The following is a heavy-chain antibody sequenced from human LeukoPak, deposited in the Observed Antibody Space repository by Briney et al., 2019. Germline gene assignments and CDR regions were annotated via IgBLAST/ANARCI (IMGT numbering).Heavy chain of an antibody. Sequence: RASLRLSCAASGFTFGSYAMSWVRRAPGKGLEWVSAISGSGGSTYYADSVKGRFTISRDNSKNTLYLQMNSLRAEDTAVYYCANLNYFDWLSIFDYWGQGTLVTVSS. CDR3: ANLNYFDWLSIFDY. D-gene: IGHD3-9*01. J-gene: IGHJ4*02. CDR2: ISGSGGST. CDR1: GFTFGSYA. V-gene: IGHV3-23*01.